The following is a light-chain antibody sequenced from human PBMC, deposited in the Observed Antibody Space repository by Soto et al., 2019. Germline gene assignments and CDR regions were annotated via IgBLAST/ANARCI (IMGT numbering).Light chain of an antibody. CDR3: AAGDDSLNGYF. Sequence: QSVLTQPPSASGTPGQRVTISCSGGSSNIGTNAVNWYQQLPGTAPKLLIYNNNQRPSGVPDRFSGSKSGTSASLAISGLQSEDEADYYCAAGDDSLNGYFFGTGTKVTV. CDR1: SSNIGTNA. CDR2: NNN. V-gene: IGLV1-44*01. J-gene: IGLJ1*01.